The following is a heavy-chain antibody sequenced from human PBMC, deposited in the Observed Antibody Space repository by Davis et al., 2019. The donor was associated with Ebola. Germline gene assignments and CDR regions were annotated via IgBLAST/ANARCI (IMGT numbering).Heavy chain of an antibody. J-gene: IGHJ6*02. CDR2: ISTGNGNA. CDR3: ARLGTSADYYAMDV. V-gene: IGHV1-3*04. Sequence: SVKVSCKASGYTFTNYAMHWVRQAPGQRLEWMGWISTGNGNARYSQKFQGRVTITRDTSATTAYMELSSLRSEDTAVYYCARLGTSADYYAMDVWGQGTTVTVSS. CDR1: GYTFTNYA.